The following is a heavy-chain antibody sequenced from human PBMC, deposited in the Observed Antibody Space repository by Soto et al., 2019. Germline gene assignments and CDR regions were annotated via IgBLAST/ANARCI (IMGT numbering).Heavy chain of an antibody. Sequence: ASVKVSCKASGYTFTSYGISWVRQAPGQGLEWMGWISAYNGNTNYAQKLQGRVTMTTDTSTSTAYMELRSLRSGDTAVYYCAREGYCGGDCYTFDYWGQGTLVTVSS. CDR3: AREGYCGGDCYTFDY. J-gene: IGHJ4*02. V-gene: IGHV1-18*01. CDR1: GYTFTSYG. D-gene: IGHD2-21*02. CDR2: ISAYNGNT.